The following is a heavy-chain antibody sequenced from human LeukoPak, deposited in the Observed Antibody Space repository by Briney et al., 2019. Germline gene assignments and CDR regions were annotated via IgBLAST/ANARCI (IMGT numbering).Heavy chain of an antibody. CDR3: ARVPIFNGDYGDY. Sequence: GASVTVSCKASGGTFSSYAISWVRQAPGQGLEWMGGIIPIFGTANYAQKFQGRVTITADEPTSTAYMELSSLRSEDTAVYYCARVPIFNGDYGDYWGQGTLVTVSS. CDR2: IIPIFGTA. J-gene: IGHJ4*02. V-gene: IGHV1-69*01. D-gene: IGHD4-17*01. CDR1: GGTFSSYA.